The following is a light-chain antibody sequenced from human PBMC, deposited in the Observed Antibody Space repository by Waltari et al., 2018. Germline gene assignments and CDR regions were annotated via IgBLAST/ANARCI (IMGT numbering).Light chain of an antibody. V-gene: IGLV4-69*01. J-gene: IGLJ3*02. CDR1: SGPSTNI. CDR2: VNSDRSH. CDR3: QTGGHGTGV. Sequence: QLVLTQSPSASASLGASVKLTCTLTSGPSTNIIAWHQQQPEKGPRYLVQVNSDRSHSKGAHMPDRFSCSSAGAEHYLPISSLQAEDEADYYCQTGGHGTGVFGGGTKLTVL.